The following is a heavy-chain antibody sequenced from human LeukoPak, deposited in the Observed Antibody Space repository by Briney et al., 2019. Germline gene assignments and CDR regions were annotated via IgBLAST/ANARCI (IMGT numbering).Heavy chain of an antibody. J-gene: IGHJ4*02. D-gene: IGHD3-9*01. CDR2: ISAYNGNT. CDR3: ARDPGPDYDISLSFDY. CDR1: GYTFTSYG. Sequence: GASVKVSCKASGYTFTSYGISWVRQAPGQGLEWMGWISAYNGNTNHAQKLQGRVTMTTDTSTSTAYMELRSLRSDDTAVYYCARDPGPDYDISLSFDYWGQGTLVTVSS. V-gene: IGHV1-18*01.